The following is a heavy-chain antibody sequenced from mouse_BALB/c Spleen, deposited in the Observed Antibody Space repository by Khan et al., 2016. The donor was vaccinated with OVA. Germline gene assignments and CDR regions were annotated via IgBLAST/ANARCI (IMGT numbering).Heavy chain of an antibody. Sequence: VQLKESGPGLVKPSQSLSLTCTVTGYSITSDYAWDWIRQFPGNKLEWMGYISYSGYTSYNPSLKSRISISRDTSKNQFFLQLTSVTTEDTATYYCARKNYYGYAMVYWGQGTSVTVSS. J-gene: IGHJ4*01. V-gene: IGHV3-2*02. CDR1: GYSITSDYA. CDR3: ARKNYYGYAMVY. D-gene: IGHD1-1*01. CDR2: ISYSGYT.